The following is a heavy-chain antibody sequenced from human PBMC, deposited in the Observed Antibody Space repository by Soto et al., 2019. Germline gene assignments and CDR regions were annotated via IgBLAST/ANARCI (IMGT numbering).Heavy chain of an antibody. CDR1: GFTFSSYA. J-gene: IGHJ6*03. Sequence: GGSLKLSCAASGFTFSSYAMSWVRQAPGKGLEWVSAISGSGGSTYYADSVKGRFTISRDNSKNTLYLQMNSLRAEDTAVYYCAKSQAAADPPTGSYYYYMDVWGKGTTVTVSS. D-gene: IGHD6-13*01. CDR2: ISGSGGST. V-gene: IGHV3-23*01. CDR3: AKSQAAADPPTGSYYYYMDV.